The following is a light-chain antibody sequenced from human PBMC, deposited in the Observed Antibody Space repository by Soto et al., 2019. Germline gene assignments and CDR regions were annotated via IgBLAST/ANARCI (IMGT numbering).Light chain of an antibody. V-gene: IGKV1-12*01. CDR1: QSISSW. CDR3: QQANSFPIT. Sequence: DIQMTQSPSSVSASVGDRVTITCRASQSISSWLAWYQQKPGKAPKLLIYDASSLESGVPPRFSGSGSGTGFTLTISSLQPEDFATYFCQQANSFPITFGQGTRLEIK. CDR2: DAS. J-gene: IGKJ5*01.